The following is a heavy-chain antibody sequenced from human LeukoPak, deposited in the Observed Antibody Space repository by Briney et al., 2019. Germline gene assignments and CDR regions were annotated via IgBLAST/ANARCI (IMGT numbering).Heavy chain of an antibody. CDR3: ARGRVSSSTWYSTYYYFFYMDF. CDR1: DDSITMYY. V-gene: IGHV4-59*01. D-gene: IGHD4-11*01. J-gene: IGHJ6*03. CDR2: VDHTGST. Sequence: PSETLSLTCTVSDDSITMYYWTWIGQPPGKGLEWIGYVDHTGSTKFNPSLNGRVSISRDTSNNFFSLRLRSVTAADTAVYFCARGRVSSSTWYSTYYYFFYMDFWGKGTTVTVSS.